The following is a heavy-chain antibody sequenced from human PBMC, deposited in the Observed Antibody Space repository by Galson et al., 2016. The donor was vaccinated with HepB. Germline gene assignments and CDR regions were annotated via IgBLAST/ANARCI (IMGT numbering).Heavy chain of an antibody. CDR1: GFSFNTHW. CDR3: VSQVYGDFGT. J-gene: IGHJ5*02. V-gene: IGHV3-7*01. D-gene: IGHD4-17*01. Sequence: SLRLSCAASGFSFNTHWMSWVRQTPGKGLEWVANIKQDGREKYYVDSTRGRFTLSRDNAKNSLYLQMNSLRADDTAVYYCVSQVYGDFGTWGQGTLVTVSS. CDR2: IKQDGREK.